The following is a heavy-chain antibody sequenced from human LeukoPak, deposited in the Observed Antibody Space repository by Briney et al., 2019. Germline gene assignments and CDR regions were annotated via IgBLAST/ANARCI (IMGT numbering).Heavy chain of an antibody. Sequence: AGGSLRLSWAASGFTFSSYAMSWVRQAPGKGLEWVSAISGSGGSTYYADSVKGRFTISRDNSKNTLYLQMNSLRAEDTAVYYCARAHGYSSGSFDYWGQGTLVTVSS. D-gene: IGHD6-19*01. V-gene: IGHV3-23*01. J-gene: IGHJ4*02. CDR3: ARAHGYSSGSFDY. CDR2: ISGSGGST. CDR1: GFTFSSYA.